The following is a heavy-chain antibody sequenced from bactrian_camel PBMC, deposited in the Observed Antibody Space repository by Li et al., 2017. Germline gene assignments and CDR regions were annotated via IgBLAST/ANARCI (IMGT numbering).Heavy chain of an antibody. V-gene: IGHV3S55*01. Sequence: HVQLVESGGGSVQAGGSLRLSCAISGHTYASHIYNMAWFRPAPGEEREGIATIFTPRDSLYYADSVKGRFTISRDNAENTLYLQMDNLRPEDTAMYYCAAAALPIASNVAYCNQAEYGIWGQGTQVTVS. J-gene: IGHJ4*01. CDR3: AAAALPIASNVAYCNQAEYGI. CDR2: IFTPRDSL. CDR1: GHTYASHIYN. D-gene: IGHD2*01.